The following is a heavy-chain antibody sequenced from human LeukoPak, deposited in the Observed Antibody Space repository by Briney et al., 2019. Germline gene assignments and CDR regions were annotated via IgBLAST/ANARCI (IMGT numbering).Heavy chain of an antibody. Sequence: ESLKISCKGSGYSFTSYWIGWVRQMPGKGLEWTGIIYPGDSDTRYSPSFQGQATISADKSISTAYLQWSSLKASDTAMYYCARRAYDFWSGHQNWFDPWGQGTLVTVSS. CDR2: IYPGDSDT. D-gene: IGHD3-3*01. CDR1: GYSFTSYW. CDR3: ARRAYDFWSGHQNWFDP. J-gene: IGHJ5*02. V-gene: IGHV5-51*01.